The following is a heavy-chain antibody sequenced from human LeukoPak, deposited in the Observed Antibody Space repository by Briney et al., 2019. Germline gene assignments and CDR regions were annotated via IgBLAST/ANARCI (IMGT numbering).Heavy chain of an antibody. CDR1: GFTFSSYA. D-gene: IGHD1/OR15-1a*01. J-gene: IGHJ4*02. V-gene: IGHV3-23*01. CDR2: ISGSGGST. Sequence: GGSLRLSCAASGFTFSSYAMSWVRQAPGKGPEWVSAISGSGGSTYYADAVKGRFTISRDNSENTLYLQLNSLRAEDTAVYYCAREALLPREQPPYYFDYWGQGTLVTVSS. CDR3: AREALLPREQPPYYFDY.